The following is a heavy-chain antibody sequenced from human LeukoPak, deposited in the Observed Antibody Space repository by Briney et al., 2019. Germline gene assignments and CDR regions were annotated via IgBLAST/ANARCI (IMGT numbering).Heavy chain of an antibody. CDR2: IYYSGST. J-gene: IGHJ4*02. CDR3: ARLRQVGADAHVGDY. D-gene: IGHD1-26*01. V-gene: IGHV4-59*08. CDR1: GGSISSYY. Sequence: PSETLSLTCTVSGGSISSYYWSWIRQPPGKGLEWIGYIYYSGSTNYNPSLKSRVTISVDTSKNQFSLKLSSVTAADTAVYYCARLRQVGADAHVGDYWGQGTLVTVSS.